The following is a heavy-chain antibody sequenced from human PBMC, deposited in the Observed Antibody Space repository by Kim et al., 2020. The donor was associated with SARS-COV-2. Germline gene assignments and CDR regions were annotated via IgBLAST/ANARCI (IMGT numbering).Heavy chain of an antibody. Sequence: SETLSLTCAVYGGSFSDYYWTWIRQPPGKGLEWIGEIEHSGSTNYSPSLKSRATISLDTSKNQFSLNLSSLTAADTAVYYCARGTASCSGGNCYPPNWFDPWGQGTLVTVSS. D-gene: IGHD2-15*01. CDR3: ARGTASCSGGNCYPPNWFDP. CDR1: GGSFSDYY. V-gene: IGHV4-34*01. CDR2: IEHSGST. J-gene: IGHJ5*02.